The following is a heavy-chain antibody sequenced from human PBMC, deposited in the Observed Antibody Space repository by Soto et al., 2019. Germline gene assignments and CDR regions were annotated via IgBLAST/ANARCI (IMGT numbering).Heavy chain of an antibody. Sequence: QVQLVQSGAEVKKPGSSVKVSCKASGGTFSNYAISWVRQAPGQGLEWMGGITPFFGTANYAQKFQGRVTITADESMSTADMELSRRRSEDTAVYYCAQTLGLAVAGPGRFDLWGRGTLVTVSS. J-gene: IGHJ2*01. V-gene: IGHV1-69*12. D-gene: IGHD6-19*01. CDR3: AQTLGLAVAGPGRFDL. CDR2: ITPFFGTA. CDR1: GGTFSNYA.